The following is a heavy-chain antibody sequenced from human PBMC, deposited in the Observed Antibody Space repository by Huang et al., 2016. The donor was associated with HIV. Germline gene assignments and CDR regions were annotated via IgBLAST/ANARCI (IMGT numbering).Heavy chain of an antibody. CDR3: ASQHIGAAATWF. J-gene: IGHJ4*02. D-gene: IGHD6-13*01. V-gene: IGHV4-39*01. Sequence: QLQLQESGPGQVKPSETLSLTCTVSGDFISSTNYYWGWFRQSPGKGLEWVGSVYQSGSTNYNPSLKSQVTLSVDTSRNQFALRLNSVTAADTAVYYCASQHIGAAATWFWGRGTQVAVSS. CDR1: GDFISSTNYY. CDR2: VYQSGST.